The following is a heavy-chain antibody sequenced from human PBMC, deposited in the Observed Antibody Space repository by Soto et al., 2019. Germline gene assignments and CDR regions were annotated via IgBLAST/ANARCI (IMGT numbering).Heavy chain of an antibody. V-gene: IGHV4-31*03. CDR2: IYYSGST. CDR3: PRSDIGLAMGGYYYGMDV. Sequence: QVQLQESGPGLVKPSQTLSLTCTVSGGSISSGGYYWSWIRQHPGKGLEWIGYIYYSGSTYYNPSLKSRVTLSVDTSKNQFSLKLSSVTAADTAVYFCPRSDIGLAMGGYYYGMDVWGQGTPVTVSS. J-gene: IGHJ6*02. CDR1: GGSISSGGYY. D-gene: IGHD2-15*01.